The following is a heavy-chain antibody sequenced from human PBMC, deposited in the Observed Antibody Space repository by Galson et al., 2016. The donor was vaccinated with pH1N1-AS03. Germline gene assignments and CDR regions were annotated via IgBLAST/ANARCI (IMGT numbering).Heavy chain of an antibody. V-gene: IGHV3-7*03. CDR1: GFPFSNYW. Sequence: SLRLSCAGAGFPFSNYWMSWVRQAPGKGLEWVANMKEDGKEIYYVDSVKGRFTISRDNARNSFYLQMNSLRADETALYYCVREVPKTFGRTFDIWGQGTMVTVSS. CDR3: VREVPKTFGRTFDI. D-gene: IGHD3-10*01. J-gene: IGHJ3*02. CDR2: MKEDGKEI.